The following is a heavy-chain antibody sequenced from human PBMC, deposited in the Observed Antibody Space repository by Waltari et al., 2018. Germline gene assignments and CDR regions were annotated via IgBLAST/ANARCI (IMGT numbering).Heavy chain of an antibody. CDR3: ARHVPLGYCSTTSCHSFDY. V-gene: IGHV4-39*01. J-gene: IGHJ4*02. Sequence: QLQLQESGPGLVKPSETLSLTCTVSGGSIRSSSYYWGWIRQPPGKGLEWIGSIYYTGSTHYNPSLKSRVTISVDTSKNQFSLKLSSVTAADTAVYYCARHVPLGYCSTTSCHSFDYWGQGTLVTVSS. CDR1: GGSIRSSSYY. D-gene: IGHD2-2*01. CDR2: IYYTGST.